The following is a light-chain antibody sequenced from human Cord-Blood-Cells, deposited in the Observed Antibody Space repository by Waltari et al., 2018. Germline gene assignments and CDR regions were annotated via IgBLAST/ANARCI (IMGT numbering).Light chain of an antibody. J-gene: IGLJ1*01. Sequence: QSALTQPASVSGSPGQSITISCTGTSSHVGGYNYVSWYQQHPGKATQPMIYDVSNRPSGVSNRFSGSKSGNTASLTISGLQAEDEADYYCSSYTSSSTYVFGTGTKVTVL. CDR1: SSHVGGYNY. V-gene: IGLV2-14*03. CDR3: SSYTSSSTYV. CDR2: DVS.